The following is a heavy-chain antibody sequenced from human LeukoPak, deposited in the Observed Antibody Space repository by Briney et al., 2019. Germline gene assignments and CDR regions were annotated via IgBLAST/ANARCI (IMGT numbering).Heavy chain of an antibody. CDR2: INHSGST. J-gene: IGHJ4*02. V-gene: IGHV4-34*01. Sequence: SETLSLTCAVYGGSFSGYYWSWIRQPPGKGLEWIGEINHSGSTNYNPSLKSRVTISVDTSKNQFSLKLSSVTAADTAVYYCARGRSFGGSCPHYWGQGTLVTVSS. CDR3: ARGRSFGGSCPHY. D-gene: IGHD2-15*01. CDR1: GGSFSGYY.